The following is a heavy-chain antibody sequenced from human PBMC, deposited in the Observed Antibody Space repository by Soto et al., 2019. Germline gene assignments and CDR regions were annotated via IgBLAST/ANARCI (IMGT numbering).Heavy chain of an antibody. CDR1: GYTFTSYS. D-gene: IGHD3-9*01. J-gene: IGHJ6*02. CDR3: ARAPLRYFDWSYGLDV. Sequence: ASVKVSCKASGYTFTSYSMHWVRQAPGQRLEWMGWINAGNGNTRYSQKFQDRVTITRDTSAATSYMELSSLRSEDTALYYCARAPLRYFDWSYGLDVWGQGTTVTVSS. CDR2: INAGNGNT. V-gene: IGHV1-3*01.